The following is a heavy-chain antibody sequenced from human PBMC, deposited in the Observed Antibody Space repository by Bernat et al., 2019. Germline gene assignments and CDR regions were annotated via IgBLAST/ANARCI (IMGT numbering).Heavy chain of an antibody. CDR2: INPNRGGT. J-gene: IGHJ5*02. V-gene: IGHV1-2*02. CDR3: ARGKYQLLSSWFDP. CDR1: GYTFTAYY. D-gene: IGHD2-2*01. Sequence: QVQLVQSGSEVKKPGASVKVSCKASGYTFTAYYMHWVRQAPGQGLEWMGWINPNRGGTNYAQKLQGRVTMTRDTSISTAYMELGRLRSDDTAVYYCARGKYQLLSSWFDPWGQGTLVTVSS.